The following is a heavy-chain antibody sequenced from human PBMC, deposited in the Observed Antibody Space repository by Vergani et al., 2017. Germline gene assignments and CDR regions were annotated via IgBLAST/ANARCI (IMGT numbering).Heavy chain of an antibody. CDR2: TYYRSKWYN. J-gene: IGHJ4*02. CDR3: ARTYGGKSDY. CDR1: GDSVTSTSAT. Sequence: QVQLQQSGPDLVKPSQSLSLSCAISGDSVTSTSATWDWVRQSPSRGLEWLGRTYYRSKWYNEYAVSVKSRITINPDTSKNQFSLQLNSVTLEATAVYYGARTYGGKSDYWGQGTLVTVSS. D-gene: IGHD4-23*01. V-gene: IGHV6-1*01.